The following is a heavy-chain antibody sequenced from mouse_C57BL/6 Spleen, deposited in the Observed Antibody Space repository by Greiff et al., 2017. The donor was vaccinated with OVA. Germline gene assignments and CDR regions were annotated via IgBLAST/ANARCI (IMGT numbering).Heavy chain of an antibody. CDR3: ARTGDGSSYFDH. Sequence: VQLQESGAELVKPGASVKISCKASGYAFSSYWMNWVKQRPGKGLEGIGQIYPGDGDTNYNGKFKGKATLTADKSSSTAYMQLSSLTSEDSAVYFCARTGDGSSYFDHWGQGTTLTVSS. CDR2: IYPGDGDT. D-gene: IGHD1-1*01. J-gene: IGHJ2*01. V-gene: IGHV1-80*01. CDR1: GYAFSSYW.